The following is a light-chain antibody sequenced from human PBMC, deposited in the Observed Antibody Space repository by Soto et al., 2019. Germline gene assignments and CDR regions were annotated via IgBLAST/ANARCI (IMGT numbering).Light chain of an antibody. CDR1: SSDVGGYDF. J-gene: IGLJ1*01. V-gene: IGLV2-14*01. CDR3: CSYAGRSAPYV. CDR2: DVN. Sequence: QSVLTQPTSVSGSPGQSITISCTGTSSDVGGYDFVSWFQQEPGKAPKLMICDVNYRPSGISPRFSGSKSGNTASLIIFGLQPEDEADYYCCSYAGRSAPYVFGPGTKVTVL.